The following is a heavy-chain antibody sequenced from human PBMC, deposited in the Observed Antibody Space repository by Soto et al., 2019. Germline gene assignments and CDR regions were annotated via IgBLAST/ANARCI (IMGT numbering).Heavy chain of an antibody. V-gene: IGHV3-23*01. Sequence: GGSLRLSCAASGFTFSSYAMSWVRQAPGKGLEWVSAISGSGGSTYYADSVKGRFTISRDNSKNTLYLQMNSLRAEDTAVYYCAKVPSPDRYVLLWFGELFPFDYWGQGTLVTVSS. D-gene: IGHD3-10*01. CDR2: ISGSGGST. CDR3: AKVPSPDRYVLLWFGELFPFDY. J-gene: IGHJ4*02. CDR1: GFTFSSYA.